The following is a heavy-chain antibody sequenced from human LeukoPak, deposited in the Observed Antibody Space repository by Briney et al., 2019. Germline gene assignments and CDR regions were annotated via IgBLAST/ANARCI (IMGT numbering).Heavy chain of an antibody. V-gene: IGHV3-21*04. CDR3: ARGEQSGSYPFDY. J-gene: IGHJ4*02. D-gene: IGHD1-26*01. CDR2: ISSSSSYI. CDR1: GFTFSSYS. Sequence: KPGGSLRLSCAASGFTFSSYSMNWVRQAPGKGLEWVSSISSSSSYIYYADSVKGRFTISRDNAKNSLYLQMNSLRAEDTAVYYCARGEQSGSYPFDYWGQGTLVTVSS.